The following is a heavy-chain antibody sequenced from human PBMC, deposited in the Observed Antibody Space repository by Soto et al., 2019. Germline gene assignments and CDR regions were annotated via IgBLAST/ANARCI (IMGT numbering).Heavy chain of an antibody. Sequence: QVQLQESGPGLVKPSQTLSLTCTVSGGSISSGGYYWSWIRQHPGKGLEWIGYIYYSGSTYYNPSLKRRVNISVDTSKNQVSLKLSSVTAADTAVYYCAREGQWYYDSSGYITKNWFDPWGQGTLVTVSS. CDR3: AREGQWYYDSSGYITKNWFDP. CDR1: GGSISSGGYY. D-gene: IGHD3-22*01. J-gene: IGHJ5*02. V-gene: IGHV4-31*03. CDR2: IYYSGST.